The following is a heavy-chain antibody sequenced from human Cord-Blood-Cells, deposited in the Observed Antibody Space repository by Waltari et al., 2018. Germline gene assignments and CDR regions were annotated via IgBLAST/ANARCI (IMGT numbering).Heavy chain of an antibody. CDR3: ATESPRYSSSPTDY. CDR1: GYTLTELS. Sequence: QVQLVQSGAAVKKPGASVKVSCKVSGYTLTELSMPCARQAPGKGLEWMGGFDPEDGETIYAQKFQGRVTMTEDTSTDTAYMELSSLRSEDTAVYYCATESPRYSSSPTDYWGQGTLVTVSS. J-gene: IGHJ4*02. CDR2: FDPEDGET. D-gene: IGHD6-6*01. V-gene: IGHV1-24*01.